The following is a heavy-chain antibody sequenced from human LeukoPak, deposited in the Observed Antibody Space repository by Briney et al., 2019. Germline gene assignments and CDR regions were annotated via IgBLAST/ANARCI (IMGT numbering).Heavy chain of an antibody. J-gene: IGHJ4*02. CDR2: FDPEDGET. V-gene: IGHV1-24*01. D-gene: IGHD6-19*01. CDR1: GYTLTELS. Sequence: ASVKVSCKVSGYTLTELSMHWVRQAPGKGLEWMGGFDPEDGETIYAQKFQGRVTMTEDTSTDTAYMELSSLRSEDTAVYYCATDSMYSSGWYAIDCWGQGTLVTVSS. CDR3: ATDSMYSSGWYAIDC.